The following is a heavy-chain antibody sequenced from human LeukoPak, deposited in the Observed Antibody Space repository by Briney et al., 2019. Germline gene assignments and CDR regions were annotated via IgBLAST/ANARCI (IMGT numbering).Heavy chain of an antibody. CDR3: ARAPITGTYIFDY. V-gene: IGHV1-18*01. CDR1: GYTFTIYG. CDR2: ISAYNGNT. D-gene: IGHD1-20*01. J-gene: IGHJ4*02. Sequence: ASVKVSFRASGYTFTIYGISWVRQAPGQGLEWMGWISAYNGNTNYAQKLQGSVTITTDTSTSTAYMELRSLRSDDTAVYYCARAPITGTYIFDYWGQGTLVTVSS.